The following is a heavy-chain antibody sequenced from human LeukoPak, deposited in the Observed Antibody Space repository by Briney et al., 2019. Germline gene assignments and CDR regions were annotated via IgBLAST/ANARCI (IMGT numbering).Heavy chain of an antibody. CDR2: INPDSGGT. Sequence: ASVKVSCKTSGYTFTGYYIHWVRQAPGQGLEWMGWINPDSGGTNYAQNFQGRVTMTRDTSISTAYTELSRLISDDTAVYYCASGPGIAVAGSTGWGQGTLVTVSS. V-gene: IGHV1-2*02. CDR3: ASGPGIAVAGSTG. CDR1: GYTFTGYY. D-gene: IGHD6-19*01. J-gene: IGHJ4*02.